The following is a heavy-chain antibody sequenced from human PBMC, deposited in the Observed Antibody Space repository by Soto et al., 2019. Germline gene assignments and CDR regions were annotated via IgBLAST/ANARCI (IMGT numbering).Heavy chain of an antibody. J-gene: IGHJ6*03. CDR2: IYPGESDT. V-gene: IGHV5-51*01. Sequence: GEALKISCKGSGYSFTSYWIGWVRQMPGKGLEWMGIIYPGESDTRYSTSFQGQVTISADKSISTAYLQWSSPKASATPMRSCATHSIVVVPAAMTPGYHYYYTDVRGKGTTVTVSS. CDR1: GYSFTSYW. CDR3: ATHSIVVVPAAMTPGYHYYYTDV. D-gene: IGHD2-2*01.